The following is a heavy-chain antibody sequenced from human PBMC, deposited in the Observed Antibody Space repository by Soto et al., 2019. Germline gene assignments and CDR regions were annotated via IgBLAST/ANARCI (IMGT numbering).Heavy chain of an antibody. Sequence: LRLSCAASGFTFSSYSMNWVRQAPGKGLEWVSSISSSSSYIYYADPVKGRFTISRDNAKNSLYLQMNSLRAEDTAVYYCAKGYSWAMIVVVSDYWGQGTLVTVSS. V-gene: IGHV3-21*04. CDR3: AKGYSWAMIVVVSDY. CDR2: ISSSSSYI. D-gene: IGHD3-22*01. CDR1: GFTFSSYS. J-gene: IGHJ4*02.